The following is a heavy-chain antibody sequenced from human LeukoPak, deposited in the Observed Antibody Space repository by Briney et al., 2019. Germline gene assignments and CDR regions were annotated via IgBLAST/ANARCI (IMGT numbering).Heavy chain of an antibody. CDR1: GGSISSSSYY. CDR3: AREQLGNEGFDY. Sequence: SETLSLTCTVSGGSISSSSYYWGWIRQPPGKGLEWIGSIYYSGSTNYNPSLKSRVTISVDTSKNQFSLKLSSVTAADTAVYYCAREQLGNEGFDYWGQGTLVTVSS. J-gene: IGHJ4*02. CDR2: IYYSGST. D-gene: IGHD6-6*01. V-gene: IGHV4-39*07.